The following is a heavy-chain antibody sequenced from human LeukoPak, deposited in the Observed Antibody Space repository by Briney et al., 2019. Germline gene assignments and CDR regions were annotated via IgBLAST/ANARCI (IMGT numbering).Heavy chain of an antibody. D-gene: IGHD3-16*02. CDR3: ARGTAGYHSSYFDY. J-gene: IGHJ4*02. CDR2: INSDGSAT. CDR1: GFTFSSPW. V-gene: IGHV3-74*01. Sequence: PGGSLRLSCAAPGFTFSSPWMHWVRQAPGKGLVWVSRINSDGSATAYADSVKGRSTTSRDNAENTLYLQMNSLRAEDTAVYYCARGTAGYHSSYFDYWGQGTLVTVSS.